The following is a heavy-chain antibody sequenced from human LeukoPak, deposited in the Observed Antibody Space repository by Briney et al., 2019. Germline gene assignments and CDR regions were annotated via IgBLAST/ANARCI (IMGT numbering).Heavy chain of an antibody. J-gene: IGHJ6*02. CDR2: INPNSGGT. V-gene: IGHV1-2*02. D-gene: IGHD2-2*01. CDR3: XXXLVVPGGMDV. Sequence: ASVKVSCKASGYTFTGYYMHWVRQAPGQGLEWMGWINPNSGGTNYAQKFQGRVTMTEDTSTDTAYMELSSLRSEDTAVYYCXXXLVVPGGMDVWGQGTTVX. CDR1: GYTFTGYY.